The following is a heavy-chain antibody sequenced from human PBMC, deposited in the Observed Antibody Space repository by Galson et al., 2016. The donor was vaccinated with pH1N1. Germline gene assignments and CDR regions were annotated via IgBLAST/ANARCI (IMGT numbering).Heavy chain of an antibody. Sequence: SLRLSCAASGFNFSTYGMHWVRQAPGKGLEWVAFIRFDENNNYYADSVKGRFTISRDSSKNMLYLQMNSLRAEDTAVYYWAKDRAANYGDYWDYWGQGTLVTVSS. V-gene: IGHV3-30*02. J-gene: IGHJ4*02. D-gene: IGHD4-17*01. CDR3: AKDRAANYGDYWDY. CDR2: IRFDENNN. CDR1: GFNFSTYG.